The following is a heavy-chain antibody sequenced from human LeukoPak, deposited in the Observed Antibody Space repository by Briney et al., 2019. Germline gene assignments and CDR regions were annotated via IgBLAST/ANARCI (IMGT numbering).Heavy chain of an antibody. CDR2: IYYSGST. Sequence: SETLSLTCTVSGGSISSSSYYWGWIRQPPGKGLEWIGSIYYSGSTYYNPSPKSRVTISVDTSKNQFSLKLSSVTAADTAVYYCARTLEGFDPWGQGTLVTVSS. V-gene: IGHV4-39*07. J-gene: IGHJ5*02. CDR3: ARTLEGFDP. CDR1: GGSISSSSYY.